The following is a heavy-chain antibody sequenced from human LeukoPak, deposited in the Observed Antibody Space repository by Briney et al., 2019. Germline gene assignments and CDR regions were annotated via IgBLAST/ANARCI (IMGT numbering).Heavy chain of an antibody. CDR1: GYSFTSYW. J-gene: IGHJ4*02. CDR2: IDPSDSYT. CDR3: ARLVVGTAMVPAFDY. V-gene: IGHV5-10-1*01. D-gene: IGHD5-18*01. Sequence: GESLRISCKGSGYSFTSYWISWVRQMPGKGLEWMGRIDPSDSYTNYSPSFQGHVTISADKSISTAYLQWSSLKASDTAMYYCARLVVGTAMVPAFDYWGQGTLVTVPS.